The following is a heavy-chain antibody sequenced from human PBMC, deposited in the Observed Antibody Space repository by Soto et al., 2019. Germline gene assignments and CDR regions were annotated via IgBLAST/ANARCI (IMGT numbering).Heavy chain of an antibody. CDR2: TYYRSKWYN. D-gene: IGHD6-13*01. J-gene: IGHJ3*02. CDR3: ASVAAAGDAFDI. V-gene: IGHV6-1*01. Sequence: SQTLSLPFAISGDSVSINSAAWNWIRQSPSRGLEWLGRTYYRSKWYNDYAVSVKSRITINPDTSKNQFSLQLNSVTPEDTAVYYCASVAAAGDAFDIWGQGTMVTVSS. CDR1: GDSVSINSAA.